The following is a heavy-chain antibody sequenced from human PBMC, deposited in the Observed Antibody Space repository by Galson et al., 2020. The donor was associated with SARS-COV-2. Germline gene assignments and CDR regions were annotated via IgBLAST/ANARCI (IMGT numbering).Heavy chain of an antibody. D-gene: IGHD4-17*01. V-gene: IGHV3-33*01. CDR1: GFIFTNYA. J-gene: IGHJ4*02. CDR2: VWVDGSNH. Sequence: GGSLRLSCAASGFIFTNYAMHWVRQAPGKGLEWVAVVWVDGSNHYYADSVKGRFSISRDDSRNTVYLQMNSLRVEDTAVYYCARGADYGAYALTDHWGQGTLVTVSS. CDR3: ARGADYGAYALTDH.